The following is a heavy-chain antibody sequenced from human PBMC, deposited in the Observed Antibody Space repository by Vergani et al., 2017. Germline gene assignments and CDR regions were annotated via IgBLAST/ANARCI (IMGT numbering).Heavy chain of an antibody. D-gene: IGHD2-21*01. V-gene: IGHV3-30*02. CDR2: IRYDGSIK. Sequence: QVRLVESGGGVGQPGLSLRLSCATSGFDFSNYGMHWVRQAPGKGLEWVAFIRYDGSIKNYADSVKGRFTISRDISKNILYLQMYSLSVEDSAVYYCAKVVRSGCRSHSPNYYGLDVLCQGTTVTVSS. CDR3: AKVVRSGCRSHSPNYYGLDV. CDR1: GFDFSNYG. J-gene: IGHJ6*01.